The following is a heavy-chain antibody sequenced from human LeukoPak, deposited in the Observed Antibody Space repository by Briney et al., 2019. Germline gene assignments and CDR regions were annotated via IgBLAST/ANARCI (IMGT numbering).Heavy chain of an antibody. CDR2: IYYSGST. D-gene: IGHD2-15*01. CDR3: ARRSTGGGEFYFDY. Sequence: SETLSLTCTVSGGSISIYYWSWIRQPPGKGLEWIGYIYYSGSTNYNPSLTSRVTISVDTSKNQFSLKLSSVTAADTAVYYCARRSTGGGEFYFDYWGQGTLVTVSS. CDR1: GGSISIYY. J-gene: IGHJ4*02. V-gene: IGHV4-59*01.